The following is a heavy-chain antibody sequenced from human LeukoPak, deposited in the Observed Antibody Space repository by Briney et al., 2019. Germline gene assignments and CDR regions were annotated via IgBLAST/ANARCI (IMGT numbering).Heavy chain of an antibody. CDR3: ARGRFSGPDDY. Sequence: GGSLRLSCAASGFTFDDYGMSWVRQAPGKGLEWVSGINWNGGSTGYAGSVKGRFTISRDNSKNMVSLQMTSLGAEDTAVYYCARGRFSGPDDYWGQGTLVTVSS. CDR2: INWNGGST. V-gene: IGHV3-20*04. D-gene: IGHD6-19*01. J-gene: IGHJ4*02. CDR1: GFTFDDYG.